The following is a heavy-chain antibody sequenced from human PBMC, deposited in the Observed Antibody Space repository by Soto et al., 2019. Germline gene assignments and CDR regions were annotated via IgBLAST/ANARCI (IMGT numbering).Heavy chain of an antibody. V-gene: IGHV3-23*04. CDR1: GLTSGIYD. Sequence: EVQLVESGGGLVQPGGSLRLSCAASGLTSGIYDISWVRQAPGKGLEWVSVISTGGVPYYADSVKGRFTISRDISKNTLFLQMNSLRVEDTAVYYCARGGTGYKQFDYWGQGTLVTVSS. J-gene: IGHJ4*02. CDR3: ARGGTGYKQFDY. D-gene: IGHD5-12*01. CDR2: ISTGGVP.